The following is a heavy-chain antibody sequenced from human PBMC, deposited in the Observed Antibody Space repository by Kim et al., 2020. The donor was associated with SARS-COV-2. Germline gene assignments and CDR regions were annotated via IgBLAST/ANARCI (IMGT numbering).Heavy chain of an antibody. CDR3: ARGSHYYGSGSYYPYYYYYGMAV. CDR1: GGSFSGYY. J-gene: IGHJ6*02. Sequence: SETLSLTCAVYGGSFSGYYWSWIRQPPGKGLEWIGEINHSGSTNYNPSLKSRVTISVDTSKNQFSLKLSSVTAADTAVYYCARGSHYYGSGSYYPYYYYYGMAVWGQGTTVTVSS. CDR2: INHSGST. V-gene: IGHV4-34*01. D-gene: IGHD3-10*01.